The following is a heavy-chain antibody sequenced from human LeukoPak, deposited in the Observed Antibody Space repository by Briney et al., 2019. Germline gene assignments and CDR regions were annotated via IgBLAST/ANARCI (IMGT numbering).Heavy chain of an antibody. CDR2: IYHSGST. CDR3: ARGSRTNWFDP. Sequence: KPSETLSLTCTVSGYSISSGYYWGWIRQPPGEGLEGIGSIYHSGSTHYIPSLKSRVTISVDTSKNQCSLKLSSVTAADTAVYYCARGSRTNWFDPWGQGTLVTVSS. J-gene: IGHJ5*02. D-gene: IGHD6-13*01. V-gene: IGHV4-38-2*02. CDR1: GYSISSGYY.